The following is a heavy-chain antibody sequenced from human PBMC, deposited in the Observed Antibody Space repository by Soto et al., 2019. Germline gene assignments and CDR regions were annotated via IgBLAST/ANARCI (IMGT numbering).Heavy chain of an antibody. Sequence: EVQLVESGGGLIQPGGSLRLSCAASGFTFSSSEMYWVRQAPGKGLEWVSYIHPSGQPIFYADSVKGRFAISRDNAKNSRFLQMCSLRADDSAVYYCARRASRWGQGTMVTVSS. V-gene: IGHV3-48*03. CDR3: ARRASR. J-gene: IGHJ3*01. D-gene: IGHD1-26*01. CDR2: IHPSGQPI. CDR1: GFTFSSSE.